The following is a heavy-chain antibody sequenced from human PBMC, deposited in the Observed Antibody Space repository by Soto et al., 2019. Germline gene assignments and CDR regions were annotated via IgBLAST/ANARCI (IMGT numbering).Heavy chain of an antibody. CDR1: GGSFSGYY. V-gene: IGHV4-34*01. CDR2: INHSGST. CDR3: ARGGGSSGYYLDY. Sequence: QVQLQQWGAGLLKPSETLSLTCAVYGGSFSGYYWSWIRQPPGKGLEWIGEINHSGSTNYNPSLKSRVTISVDTSKNQFSLKRSSVTAADTAVYYCARGGGSSGYYLDYWGQGTLVTVSS. D-gene: IGHD3-22*01. J-gene: IGHJ4*02.